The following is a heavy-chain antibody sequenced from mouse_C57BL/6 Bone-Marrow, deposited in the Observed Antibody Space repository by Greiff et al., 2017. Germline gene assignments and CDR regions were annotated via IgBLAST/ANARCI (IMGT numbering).Heavy chain of an antibody. Sequence: QVQLQQPGAELVMPGASVKLSCKASGYTFTSYWMHWVKQRPGQGLEWIGEIDPSDSYTNYNQKFKGKSTLTVDKSSSTAYMKRRSLTSEDSAVYYCAKGDGDRFAYWGQGTLVTVSA. D-gene: IGHD2-13*01. J-gene: IGHJ3*01. CDR3: AKGDGDRFAY. CDR2: IDPSDSYT. CDR1: GYTFTSYW. V-gene: IGHV1-69*01.